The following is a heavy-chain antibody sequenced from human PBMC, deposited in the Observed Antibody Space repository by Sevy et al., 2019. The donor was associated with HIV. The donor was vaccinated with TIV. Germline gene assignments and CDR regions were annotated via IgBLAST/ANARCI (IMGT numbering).Heavy chain of an antibody. CDR2: ISYDGSNK. J-gene: IGHJ5*02. V-gene: IGHV3-30*18. D-gene: IGHD6-19*01. Sequence: GGSLRLSCAASGFTFTSYGMHWVRQAPGKGLDWVTVISYDGSNKYYADSVKGRFTISRDNSKNKLYLQMNSLRVEDTAVYYCEKGGEWLVRDWFDPWGQGTLVTVSS. CDR1: GFTFTSYG. CDR3: EKGGEWLVRDWFDP.